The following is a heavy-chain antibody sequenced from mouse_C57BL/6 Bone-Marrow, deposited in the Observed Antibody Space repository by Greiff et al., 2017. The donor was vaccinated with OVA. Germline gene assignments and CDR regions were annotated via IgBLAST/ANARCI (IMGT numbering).Heavy chain of an antibody. CDR2: INYDGSST. J-gene: IGHJ4*01. CDR1: GFTFSDYY. Sequence: VMLVESEGGLVQPGSSMKLSCTASGFTFSDYYMAWVRQVPEKGLEWVANINYDGSSTYYLDSLKSRFIISRDNAKNILYLQMSSLKSEDTATYYCARGVSTYAMDYWGQGTSVTVAS. V-gene: IGHV5-16*01. CDR3: ARGVSTYAMDY.